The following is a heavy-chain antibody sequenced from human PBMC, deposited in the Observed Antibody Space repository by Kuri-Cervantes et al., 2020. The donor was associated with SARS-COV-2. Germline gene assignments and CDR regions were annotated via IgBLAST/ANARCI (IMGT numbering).Heavy chain of an antibody. Sequence: ASVKVSCKASGYIFTDYYMHWVRQAPGQGLEWMGWINPNSGGTNYAQKFQGRVTMTRDTSISTAYMELSRLRSDDTAVYYCASSGITGTLTGFDYWGQGTLVTVSS. V-gene: IGHV1-2*02. CDR2: INPNSGGT. J-gene: IGHJ4*02. D-gene: IGHD1/OR15-1a*01. CDR1: GYIFTDYY. CDR3: ASSGITGTLTGFDY.